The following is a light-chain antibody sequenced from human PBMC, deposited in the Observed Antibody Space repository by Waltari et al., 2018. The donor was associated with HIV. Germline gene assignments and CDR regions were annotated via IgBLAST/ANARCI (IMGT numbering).Light chain of an antibody. CDR2: LNSDGSY. V-gene: IGLV4-69*01. CDR3: QTWTTVIVL. Sequence: QLVLTQSPSASASLRASVKLTCTLSSGHSNYAIAWHQHQPEKGPRYLMRLNSDGSYLKGYGIPDLLSGSSSGAERYLIISSLQSEDEADYYWQTWTTVIVLFGGGTKLTVL. CDR1: SGHSNYA. J-gene: IGLJ2*01.